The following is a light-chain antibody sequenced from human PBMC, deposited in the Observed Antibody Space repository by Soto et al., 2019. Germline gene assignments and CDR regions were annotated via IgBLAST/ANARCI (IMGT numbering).Light chain of an antibody. CDR2: DAT. CDR1: QMIARW. V-gene: IGKV1-5*01. Sequence: IQMTQSPSTLSASVGDTVTLTCRSSQMIARWLAWYQQKPGTAPRLIIYDATSLQSGVPSRFSASASGTDFTLTISSLHPDDFATYYCHQYNSYSPEWTFGQGTKVESK. CDR3: HQYNSYSPEWT. J-gene: IGKJ1*01.